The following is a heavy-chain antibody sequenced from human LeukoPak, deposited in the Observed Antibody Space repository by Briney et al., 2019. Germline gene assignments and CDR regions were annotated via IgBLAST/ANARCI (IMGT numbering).Heavy chain of an antibody. CDR3: ARGDYSSSSWGDY. D-gene: IGHD6-6*01. CDR1: GFTFSSYS. V-gene: IGHV3-21*01. J-gene: IGHJ4*02. CDR2: ISSSSSYI. Sequence: GGSLRLSCAASGFTFSSYSMNWVRQAPGKGLEWVSSISSSSSYIYYADSVKGRFTISRDNAKNSLYLQMNSLRAEDTAVYYCARGDYSSSSWGDYWGQGTLVTVSS.